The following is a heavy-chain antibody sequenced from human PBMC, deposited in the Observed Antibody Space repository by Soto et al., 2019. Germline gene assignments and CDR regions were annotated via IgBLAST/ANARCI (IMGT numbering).Heavy chain of an antibody. V-gene: IGHV1-3*01. CDR3: STQGRTNTEFDF. CDR2: INAGNGDT. J-gene: IGHJ4*02. Sequence: QVQIVQSGAEVKKPGASVRVSCKASGYSFSTFAIHWVRQAPGQRLEWMGWINAGNGDTKYSEKFQGRVTITGRTSASTAYMDLSSLRSEDTAVYYCSTQGRTNTEFDFWGQGTLVTVSS. CDR1: GYSFSTFA. D-gene: IGHD5-18*01.